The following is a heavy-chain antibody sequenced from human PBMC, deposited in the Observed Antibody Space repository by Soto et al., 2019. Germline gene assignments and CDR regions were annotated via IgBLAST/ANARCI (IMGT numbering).Heavy chain of an antibody. Sequence: PGGSLRLSCAASGFTFSSYAMSWARQAPGKGLEWVSAISGSGGSTYYADSVKGRFTISRDNSKNTLYLQMNSLRAEDTAVYYCAKDREYSSSPFDYWGQGTLVTVSS. J-gene: IGHJ4*02. CDR2: ISGSGGST. V-gene: IGHV3-23*01. CDR1: GFTFSSYA. D-gene: IGHD6-6*01. CDR3: AKDREYSSSPFDY.